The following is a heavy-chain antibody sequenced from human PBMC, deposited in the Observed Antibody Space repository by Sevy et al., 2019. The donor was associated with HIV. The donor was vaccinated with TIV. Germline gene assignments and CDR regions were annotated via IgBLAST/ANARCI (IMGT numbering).Heavy chain of an antibody. CDR3: VREVVGGFSYSLDT. V-gene: IGHV3-7*01. J-gene: IGHJ5*02. Sequence: GGSLRLSCAASGFTFSAYWMSWVRQAPGKGLEWVATMKQDGSEKYYVDSVKGRLTISRDNAKNSLYLQVNSLRAEDTAVYYCVREVVGGFSYSLDTWGQGTLVTVSS. D-gene: IGHD5-18*01. CDR1: GFTFSAYW. CDR2: MKQDGSEK.